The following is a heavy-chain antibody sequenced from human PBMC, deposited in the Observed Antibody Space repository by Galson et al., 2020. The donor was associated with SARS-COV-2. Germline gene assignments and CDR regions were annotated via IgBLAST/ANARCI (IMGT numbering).Heavy chain of an antibody. V-gene: IGHV3-30*04. CDR2: ISYDGSNK. CDR3: ARDQGIVLMVYAIAGIDY. Sequence: QLGESLKISCAASGFTFSSYAMHWVRQAPGKGLEWVAVISYDGSNKYYADSVKGRFTISRDNSKNTLYLQMNSLRAEDTAVYYCARDQGIVLMVYAIAGIDYWGQGTLVTVSS. CDR1: GFTFSSYA. D-gene: IGHD2-8*01. J-gene: IGHJ4*02.